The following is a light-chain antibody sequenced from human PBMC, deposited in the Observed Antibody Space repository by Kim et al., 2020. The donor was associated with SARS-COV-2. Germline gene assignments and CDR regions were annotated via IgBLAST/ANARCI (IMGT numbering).Light chain of an antibody. J-gene: IGLJ3*02. CDR1: SASIASNY. CDR2: EDN. V-gene: IGLV6-57*02. Sequence: GKPVTISCNGSSASIASNYVQWYQQRPGSAPTTVIYEDNQRPSGVPARFSGSIDSSSNSASLTISGLKTEDEADYYCQSYDSSNQVFGGGTQLTVL. CDR3: QSYDSSNQV.